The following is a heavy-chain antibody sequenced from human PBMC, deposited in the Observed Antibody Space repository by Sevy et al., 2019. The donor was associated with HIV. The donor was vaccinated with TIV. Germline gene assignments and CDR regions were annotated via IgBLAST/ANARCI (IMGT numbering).Heavy chain of an antibody. J-gene: IGHJ4*02. CDR2: ISGSGGDT. V-gene: IGHV3-23*01. CDR1: GFIFSSYA. D-gene: IGHD1-1*01. CDR3: AKAAGTVHSAPTPELN. Sequence: GGSLRLSCAASGFIFSSYAMSWVRQSPGKGLEWVSSISGSGGDTYYADSVKGRFSVSRDNSKNTLYMQMNSLRAEDTAIYYCAKAAGTVHSAPTPELNRGQGTLVTVSS.